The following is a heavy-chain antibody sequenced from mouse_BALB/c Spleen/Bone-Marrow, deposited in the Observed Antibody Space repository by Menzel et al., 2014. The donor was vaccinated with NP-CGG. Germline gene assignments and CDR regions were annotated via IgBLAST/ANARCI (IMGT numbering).Heavy chain of an antibody. V-gene: IGHV1-4*01. CDR2: INPSSGYT. J-gene: IGHJ3*01. Sequence: QVQLQQSGAELARPGASVKMSCKASGYTFDYYTVQWVKQRPGQGLEWIGYINPSSGYTNYNQKFKDKATLTADKSSSTAYMQLSSLISEDSAVYYCAREVYGSWFAYWGQGTLVTVSA. CDR3: AREVYGSWFAY. D-gene: IGHD2-2*01. CDR1: GYTFDYYT.